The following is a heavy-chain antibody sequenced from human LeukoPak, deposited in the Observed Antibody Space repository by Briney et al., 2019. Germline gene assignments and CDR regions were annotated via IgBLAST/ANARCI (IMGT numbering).Heavy chain of an antibody. J-gene: IGHJ4*02. CDR2: ISYDGSNK. CDR1: GFTFSSYG. CDR3: AKDREAYYGGDCYYFDY. V-gene: IGHV3-30*18. D-gene: IGHD2-21*02. Sequence: GGSLRLSCAASGFTFSSYGMHWVRQAPGKGLEWVAVISYDGSNKYYADSVKGRFTISRDNSKNTLYLQMNSLRAEDTAVYYCAKDREAYYGGDCYYFDYWGQGTLVTVSS.